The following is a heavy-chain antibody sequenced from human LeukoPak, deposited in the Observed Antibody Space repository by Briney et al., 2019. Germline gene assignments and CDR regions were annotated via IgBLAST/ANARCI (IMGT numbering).Heavy chain of an antibody. V-gene: IGHV3-13*01. D-gene: IGHD6-13*01. J-gene: IGHJ3*02. CDR3: SRGGAPAGYAYDI. CDR1: GFTFSNFD. Sequence: GGSLRLSCATSGFTFSNFDLHWVRQATGEGLEWVSAIGTAGDTYYPDSVKGRFTISRDNAKNSFYLQMDNLRPGDTAVYYCSRGGAPAGYAYDIWGHGTVVTVSS. CDR2: IGTAGDT.